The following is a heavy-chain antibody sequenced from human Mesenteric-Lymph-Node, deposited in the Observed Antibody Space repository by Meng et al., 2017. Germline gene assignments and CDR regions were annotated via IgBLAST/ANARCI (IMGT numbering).Heavy chain of an antibody. V-gene: IGHV3-74*01. CDR2: INSDGRTT. CDR1: GFTIIRHW. D-gene: IGHD2-21*02. CDR3: TGLSDHFDY. Sequence: ELQLVESGGGLVQPGGSLSLSCAASGFTIIRHWMHWVRQAPGKGLVWVSRINSDGRTTNYADSVKGRFTISRDNAKNTLYLQMNSLRAEDTAVYFCTGLSDHFDYWGQGTLVTVSS. J-gene: IGHJ4*02.